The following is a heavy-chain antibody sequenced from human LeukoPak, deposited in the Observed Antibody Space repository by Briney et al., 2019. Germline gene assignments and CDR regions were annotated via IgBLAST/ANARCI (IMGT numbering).Heavy chain of an antibody. Sequence: PGGSLRLSCAASGFTFSSYSMNWVRQAPGKGLEWVSSISSSSSYIYYADSVKGRFTISRDNAKNSLYLQMNSLRAEDTAVYYCARDPYGDLTRSYYYYGMDVWGQGTTATVSS. V-gene: IGHV3-21*01. D-gene: IGHD4-17*01. CDR1: GFTFSSYS. CDR2: ISSSSSYI. CDR3: ARDPYGDLTRSYYYYGMDV. J-gene: IGHJ6*02.